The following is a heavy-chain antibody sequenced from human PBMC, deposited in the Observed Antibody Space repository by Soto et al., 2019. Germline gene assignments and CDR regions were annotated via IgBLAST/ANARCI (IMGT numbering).Heavy chain of an antibody. D-gene: IGHD3-10*01. CDR3: AKDMRGGSTSSRYYYALAV. V-gene: IGHV3-9*01. Sequence: HPGGSLRLACAASGFTFDDYAMHWVRQAPGKGLEWVSGISWNSGTIVYADSVKGRFTISRDNAKNSLYLQMNSLRGEDTALYYCAKDMRGGSTSSRYYYALAVWGQGTMVTVS. CDR1: GFTFDDYA. CDR2: ISWNSGTI. J-gene: IGHJ6*02.